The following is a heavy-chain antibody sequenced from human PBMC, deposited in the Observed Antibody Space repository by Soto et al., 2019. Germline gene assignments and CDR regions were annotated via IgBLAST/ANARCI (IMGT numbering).Heavy chain of an antibody. CDR2: ISGEGLST. CDR3: ARRPDAFDI. V-gene: IGHV3-23*01. CDR1: HSTFTDLT. J-gene: IGHJ3*02. Sequence: GGSLTQSFAGPHSTFTDLTMTWVRQAAGKGVEWVLAISGEGLSTYYAGSVKGRFTISRDNSKTTLYLQMNSLRAEDTAVYYCARRPDAFDIWGRGTMVTVSS.